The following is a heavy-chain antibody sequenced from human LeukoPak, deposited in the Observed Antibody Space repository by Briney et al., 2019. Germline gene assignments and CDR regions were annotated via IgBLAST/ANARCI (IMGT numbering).Heavy chain of an antibody. CDR1: GXSFTSYW. D-gene: IGHD6-13*01. V-gene: IGHV5-51*01. CDR2: IYPGDSDT. J-gene: IGHJ4*02. CDR3: ARHFTSGASSWNDY. Sequence: GESLKISCKGSGXSFTSYWIGWVRPMPGKGLQWMGIIYPGDSDTRYSTSFQGSVTISADKSISTAYLPLSRLKASHTAMYSCARHFTSGASSWNDYWGQGTLVTVSS.